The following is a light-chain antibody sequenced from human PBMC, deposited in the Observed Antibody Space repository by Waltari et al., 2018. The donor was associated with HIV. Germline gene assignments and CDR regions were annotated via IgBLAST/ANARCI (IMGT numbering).Light chain of an antibody. Sequence: SYVLTQPPSVSVAPGQTARITCEGNNIGSQSVHWYQQRPGQAPALVVHDDSDRPSGIPDRFSGSNSGNTATLTISRVEAGDEADYYCQVWHSNSDHGVFGGGTKLTVL. CDR2: DDS. V-gene: IGLV3-21*02. J-gene: IGLJ2*01. CDR1: NIGSQS. CDR3: QVWHSNSDHGV.